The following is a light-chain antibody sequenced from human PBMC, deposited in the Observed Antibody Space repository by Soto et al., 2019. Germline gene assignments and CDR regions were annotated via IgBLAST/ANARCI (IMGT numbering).Light chain of an antibody. V-gene: IGKV3-15*01. CDR1: QSVSSN. J-gene: IGKJ4*01. CDR2: GAS. CDR3: QQYDNWPPT. Sequence: EIVMTQSPATLSVSPRERATLSCRASQSVSSNLAWYQQKPGQAPRLLIYGASSRATGIPARFGASGSGTEFTLTISSLQSEDFAVYSCQQYDNWPPTFGGGTKVDIK.